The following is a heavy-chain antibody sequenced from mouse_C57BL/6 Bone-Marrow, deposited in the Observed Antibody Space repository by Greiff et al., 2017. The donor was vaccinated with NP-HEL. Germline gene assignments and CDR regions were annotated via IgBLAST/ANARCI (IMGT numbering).Heavy chain of an antibody. CDR2: IHPSDSDT. CDR1: GYTFTSYW. CDR3: AIRLWQGGFAY. D-gene: IGHD1-1*02. J-gene: IGHJ3*01. Sequence: QVHVKQPGAELVKPGASVKVSCKASGYTFTSYWMHWVKQRPGQGLEWIGRIHPSDSDTNYNQKFKGKATLTVDKSSSTAYMQLSSLTSEDSAVYYCAIRLWQGGFAYWGQGTLVTVSA. V-gene: IGHV1-74*01.